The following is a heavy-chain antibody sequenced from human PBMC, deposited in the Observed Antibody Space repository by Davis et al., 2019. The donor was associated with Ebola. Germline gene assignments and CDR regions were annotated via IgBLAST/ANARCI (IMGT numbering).Heavy chain of an antibody. CDR2: INPNDGRT. Sequence: SVKVSCKASGYTFTHYYMHWVRQAPGQGLEWMGMINPNDGRTIYAQKFQGRVTVTRDTSTTTVYMDLSRLRSDDTAVYYCVRDPALVVTGGGWFFGLWGRGTLVTVSS. V-gene: IGHV1-46*01. D-gene: IGHD2-21*02. CDR3: VRDPALVVTGGGWFFGL. CDR1: GYTFTHYY. J-gene: IGHJ2*01.